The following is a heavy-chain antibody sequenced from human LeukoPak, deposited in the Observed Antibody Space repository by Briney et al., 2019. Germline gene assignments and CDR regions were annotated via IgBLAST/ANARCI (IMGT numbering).Heavy chain of an antibody. D-gene: IGHD2-21*02. J-gene: IGHJ4*02. Sequence: GGSLRLSCVASGFTFSNAWMSWVRQAPGKGLEWVAFIRYDGDNKYYADSVKGRFTISRDNSKNTLYLQMNSLRAEDTAVYYCATLTGHIVVVTARGNFDYWGQGTLVTVSS. CDR2: IRYDGDNK. CDR1: GFTFSNAW. CDR3: ATLTGHIVVVTARGNFDY. V-gene: IGHV3-30*02.